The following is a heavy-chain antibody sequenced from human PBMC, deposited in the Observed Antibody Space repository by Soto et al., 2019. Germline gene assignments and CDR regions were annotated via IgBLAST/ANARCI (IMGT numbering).Heavy chain of an antibody. J-gene: IGHJ3*02. CDR3: AREGREYSGYDSAFDI. V-gene: IGHV1-69*04. CDR2: IIPILGIA. CDR1: GGTFSSYT. D-gene: IGHD5-12*01. Sequence: SVKVSCKASGGTFSSYTISWVRQAPGQGLEWMGRIIPILGIANYAQKFQGRVTITADKSTSTAYMELSSLRSEDTAVYYCAREGREYSGYDSAFDIWGQGTMVTVSS.